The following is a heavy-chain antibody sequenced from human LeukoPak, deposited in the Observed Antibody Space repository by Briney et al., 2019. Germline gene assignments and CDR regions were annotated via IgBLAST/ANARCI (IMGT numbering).Heavy chain of an antibody. CDR1: GYTFTDYD. D-gene: IGHD1/OR15-1a*01. J-gene: IGHJ4*02. CDR2: INPKSGGT. V-gene: IGHV1-2*04. CDR3: ATRGNEQSFDY. Sequence: ASVKVSCKASGYTFTDYDMRWVRRAPGQGFEWMGWINPKSGGTNYAQKFQDWVTMTRDTSVTTVYMELSRLKSDDTAVYYCATRGNEQSFDYWGQGTLVTVSS.